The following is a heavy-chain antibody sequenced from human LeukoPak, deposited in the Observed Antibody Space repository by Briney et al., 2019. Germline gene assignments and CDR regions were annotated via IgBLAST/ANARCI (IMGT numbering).Heavy chain of an antibody. Sequence: GGSLRLSCAASGFIFSNFAMHWVRQAPGKGLEWVALISYDGSHTYYADSMKGRFTISRDNSRNVLYLQMTSLRGDDPAVYYCAREEQELVRDYYYYMDVWGKGTTVTVSS. CDR1: GFIFSNFA. CDR3: AREEQELVRDYYYYMDV. V-gene: IGHV3-30*01. D-gene: IGHD6-13*01. CDR2: ISYDGSHT. J-gene: IGHJ6*03.